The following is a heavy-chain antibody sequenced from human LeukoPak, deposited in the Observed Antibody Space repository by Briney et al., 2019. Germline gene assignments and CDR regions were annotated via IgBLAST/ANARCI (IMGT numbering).Heavy chain of an antibody. CDR2: ISGSSSTI. J-gene: IGHJ4*02. Sequence: GGSLRLSCAASGFTFSGYSMNWVRQTPGKGLEWVSYISGSSSTIYYADSVKGRFTISRDNAKNSLFLQMNSLRAEDTAVYRCVTNYYGSGSYYWDYWGQGTLVTVSS. D-gene: IGHD3-10*01. CDR1: GFTFSGYS. CDR3: VTNYYGSGSYYWDY. V-gene: IGHV3-48*01.